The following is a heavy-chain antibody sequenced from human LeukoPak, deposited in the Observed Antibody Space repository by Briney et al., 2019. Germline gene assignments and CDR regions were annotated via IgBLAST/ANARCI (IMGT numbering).Heavy chain of an antibody. CDR3: ARDSPTIVVVPAGAFDI. Sequence: VASVKVSCKASGGTFSSYAISWVRQAPGQGLEWMGRIIPILGIANYAQKFQGRVTITADKSTSTAYMELSSLRSEDTAVYYCARDSPTIVVVPAGAFDIWGQGTMVTVSS. V-gene: IGHV1-69*04. CDR1: GGTFSSYA. D-gene: IGHD2-2*01. CDR2: IIPILGIA. J-gene: IGHJ3*02.